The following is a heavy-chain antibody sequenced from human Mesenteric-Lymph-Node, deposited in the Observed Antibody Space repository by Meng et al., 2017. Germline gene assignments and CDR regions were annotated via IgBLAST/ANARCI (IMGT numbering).Heavy chain of an antibody. CDR2: ISRSGDTI. J-gene: IGHJ2*01. Sequence: GESLKISCAASGFTFSSYDLNWVRQAPGKGLQWLSYISRSGDTIYYADSVKGRFTISRDNAENSLYLQLNSLRAEDTAVYYCARGLWWRQGGDGWYFDLWGRGTLVTVSS. V-gene: IGHV3-48*03. CDR3: ARGLWWRQGGDGWYFDL. CDR1: GFTFSSYD. D-gene: IGHD2-15*01.